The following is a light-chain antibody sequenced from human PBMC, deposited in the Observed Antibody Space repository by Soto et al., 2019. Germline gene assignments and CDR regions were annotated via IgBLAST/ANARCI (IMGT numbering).Light chain of an antibody. Sequence: EIVLTQSPGTLSLSPGERATLSCRASQSVSSSYLAWYQQKPGQAPRLLIYGASSRATGIPDRFSGRGSGTEFTLTIRSLQSEDFAVYYCQQYTNWPPNTFGQGTRREIK. V-gene: IGKV3-20*01. CDR2: GAS. CDR3: QQYTNWPPNT. J-gene: IGKJ5*01. CDR1: QSVSSSY.